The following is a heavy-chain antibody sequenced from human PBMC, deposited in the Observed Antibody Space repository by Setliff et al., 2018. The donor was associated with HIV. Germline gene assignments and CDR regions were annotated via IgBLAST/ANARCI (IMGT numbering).Heavy chain of an antibody. CDR3: ASHPPWLDRSEYFQH. J-gene: IGHJ1*01. V-gene: IGHV1-18*01. D-gene: IGHD6-19*01. Sequence: ASVKVSCKTSGYTFNSYAISWVRQAHGQGLEWMGWISAYNGNRNYAKKFQGRVTVTKDSSTSIAYMELSNLRSGDTAVYYCASHPPWLDRSEYFQHWGQGTLVTVSS. CDR1: GYTFNSYA. CDR2: ISAYNGNR.